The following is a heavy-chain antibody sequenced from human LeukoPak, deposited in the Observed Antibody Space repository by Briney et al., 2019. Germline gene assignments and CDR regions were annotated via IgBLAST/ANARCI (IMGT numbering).Heavy chain of an antibody. CDR3: ARGSGGYSYGPDY. V-gene: IGHV3-21*01. D-gene: IGHD5-18*01. J-gene: IGHJ4*02. CDR2: ISSSSSYI. Sequence: PGGSLRLSCAASGFTFSSYSMNWVRQAPGKGLEWVSSISSSSSYIYYADSVKGRFTISRDNAKNSLYLQMNSLRAEDTAVYYCARGSGGYSYGPDYWGQGTLVTVSS. CDR1: GFTFSSYS.